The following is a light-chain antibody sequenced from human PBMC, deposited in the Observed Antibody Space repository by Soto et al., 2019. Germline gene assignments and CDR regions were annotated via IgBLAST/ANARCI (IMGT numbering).Light chain of an antibody. V-gene: IGKV2-30*01. CDR2: NDS. Sequence: DVVMTQSPLSLPVTLGQSASISCKSSQGLVYSDGKIYLTWFQQRPGQSPRRLIYNDSKRGSGVPERFSGSGSGTDFTLKINRVEAEDVGVYYCMQGTHWPRTFGQGTQVEIK. CDR3: MQGTHWPRT. J-gene: IGKJ1*01. CDR1: QGLVYSDGKIY.